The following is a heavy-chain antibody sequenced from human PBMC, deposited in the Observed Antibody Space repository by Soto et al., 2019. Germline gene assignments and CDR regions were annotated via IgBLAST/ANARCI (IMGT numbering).Heavy chain of an antibody. Sequence: QVELVESGGGVVQPGRSLRLSCAAFGFTFSSYGMHWVRQAPGKGLEWVAVVWYDESNKYYADSVKGRFTISRDNSKNTLYLQMNSLRAEDTAVYFCARDGGVDYYYYMDVWGKGTTVTASS. V-gene: IGHV3-33*01. CDR3: ARDGGVDYYYYMDV. D-gene: IGHD2-8*02. J-gene: IGHJ6*03. CDR1: GFTFSSYG. CDR2: VWYDESNK.